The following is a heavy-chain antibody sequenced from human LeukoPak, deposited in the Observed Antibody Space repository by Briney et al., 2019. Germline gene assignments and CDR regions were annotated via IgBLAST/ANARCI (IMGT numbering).Heavy chain of an antibody. V-gene: IGHV3-7*01. D-gene: IGHD2-15*01. J-gene: IGHJ3*02. CDR3: VKGYCSGGTCYRNGFDI. Sequence: GGSLRLSCAASGFTFSSNWMSWVRQAPGQGLEWVANINQDESERYYVDSVKGRFTISRDNAKNSLYLQMNSLRAEDTALYYCVKGYCSGGTCYRNGFDIWGQGTMVTVSS. CDR1: GFTFSSNW. CDR2: INQDESER.